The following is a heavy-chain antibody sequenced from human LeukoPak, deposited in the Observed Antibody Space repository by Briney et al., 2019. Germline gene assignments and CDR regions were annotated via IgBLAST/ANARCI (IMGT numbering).Heavy chain of an antibody. CDR2: ISYDGSNK. Sequence: GGSLRLSCAASGFSFSSYWMTWVRQAPGKGLEWVAVISYDGSNKYYADSVKGRFTISRDNSKNTLYLQMNSLRAEDTAVYYCARDHRSYYDFWSGYSPEYYFDYWGQGTLVTVSS. V-gene: IGHV3-30*03. CDR3: ARDHRSYYDFWSGYSPEYYFDY. D-gene: IGHD3-3*01. J-gene: IGHJ4*02. CDR1: GFSFSSYW.